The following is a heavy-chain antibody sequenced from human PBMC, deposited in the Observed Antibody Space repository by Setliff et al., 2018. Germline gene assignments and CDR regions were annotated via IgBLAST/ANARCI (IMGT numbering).Heavy chain of an antibody. Sequence: GSLRLSCAASGFTFNNYAMSWVRQAPGKRLEWVSVISYDGSNKYYADSVKGRFTISRDNSKNTLYLQMNSLRAEDTAVYYCAKDQAGYYSNYYYYMDVWGKGTTVTVSS. V-gene: IGHV3-30*18. CDR3: AKDQAGYYSNYYYYMDV. D-gene: IGHD3-22*01. CDR1: GFTFNNYA. CDR2: ISYDGSNK. J-gene: IGHJ6*03.